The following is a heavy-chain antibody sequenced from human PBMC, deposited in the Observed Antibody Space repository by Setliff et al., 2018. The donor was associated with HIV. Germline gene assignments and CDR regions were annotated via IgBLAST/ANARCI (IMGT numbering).Heavy chain of an antibody. CDR2: IYTSGST. Sequence: PSETLSLTCTVSGGSISTYYWSWIRQPPGKGLEWIGYIYTSGSTNFNPPLQSRVTISVDTSKNQFSLKLSSVTAADTAVYYCARLRYSVFDYWGHGTLVTVSS. D-gene: IGHD3-9*01. CDR3: ARLRYSVFDY. J-gene: IGHJ4*01. CDR1: GGSISTYY. V-gene: IGHV4-4*09.